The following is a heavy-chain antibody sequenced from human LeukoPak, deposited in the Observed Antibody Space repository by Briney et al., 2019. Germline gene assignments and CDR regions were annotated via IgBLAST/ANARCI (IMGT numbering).Heavy chain of an antibody. CDR2: IIPIFGTA. CDR3: ARVFREYSYGDAWFDP. J-gene: IGHJ5*02. D-gene: IGHD5-18*01. V-gene: IGHV1-69*05. Sequence: GASVKVSCKASVGTFSSYAISWVRQAPGQGREWMGRIIPIFGTANYAQKFQRRVTITTDESTSTAYMELSRLRSEHTAVYYCARVFREYSYGDAWFDPWGQGTLVTVSS. CDR1: VGTFSSYA.